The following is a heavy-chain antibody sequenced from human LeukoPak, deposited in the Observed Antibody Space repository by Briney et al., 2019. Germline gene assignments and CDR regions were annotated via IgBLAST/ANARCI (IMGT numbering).Heavy chain of an antibody. D-gene: IGHD6-13*01. CDR1: GFTFSSYA. CDR2: ISGSGGST. CDR3: AKDMYSSSWSRVSFYFDY. J-gene: IGHJ4*02. V-gene: IGHV3-23*01. Sequence: GGSLRLSCAASGFTFSSYAMSWVRQAPGKGLEWVSAISGSGGSTYYADSVKGRFTISRDNSKNTLYLQMNSLRAEDTAVYYCAKDMYSSSWSRVSFYFDYWGQGTLVTVSS.